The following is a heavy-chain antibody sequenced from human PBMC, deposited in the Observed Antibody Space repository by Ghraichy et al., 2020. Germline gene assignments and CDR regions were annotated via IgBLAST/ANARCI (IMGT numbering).Heavy chain of an antibody. V-gene: IGHV1-18*01. CDR3: ARDWEEDNWNDSPCLGY. CDR2: ISAYNGNT. D-gene: IGHD1-20*01. Sequence: ASVKVSCKASGYTFTSYGISWVRQAPGQGLEWMGWISAYNGNTNYAQKVQDRVTMTTDTSTSTAYMELRSLRSDDTAVYYCARDWEEDNWNDSPCLGYWGQGTLVTVSS. J-gene: IGHJ4*02. CDR1: GYTFTSYG.